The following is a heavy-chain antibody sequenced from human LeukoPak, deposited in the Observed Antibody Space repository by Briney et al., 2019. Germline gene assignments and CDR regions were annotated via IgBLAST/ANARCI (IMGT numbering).Heavy chain of an antibody. Sequence: SETLSLTCTVSGGSISSYYWSWIRQPPGEGLEWIGYIYYSGSTNYNPSLKSRVTISVDTSKNQFSLKLSSVTAADTAVYYCARGGTAGFGASRKNWFDPWGQGTLVTVSS. CDR3: ARGGTAGFGASRKNWFDP. V-gene: IGHV4-59*01. J-gene: IGHJ5*02. D-gene: IGHD3-16*01. CDR2: IYYSGST. CDR1: GGSISSYY.